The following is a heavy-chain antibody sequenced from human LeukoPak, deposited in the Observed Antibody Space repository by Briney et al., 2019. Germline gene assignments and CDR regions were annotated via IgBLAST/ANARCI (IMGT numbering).Heavy chain of an antibody. J-gene: IGHJ4*02. CDR1: GFTLCSYS. Sequence: GGSLSLSCAASGFTLCSYSMNWVRQAPGKGLEWVLSICSSSSYISYADSEKGLFTIPRDNAKNSVYLKINRLSGEAGSVFFCARGYSSSWSIFDYWGQGTLVTVSS. V-gene: IGHV3-21*01. D-gene: IGHD6-13*01. CDR3: ARGYSSSWSIFDY. CDR2: ICSSSSYI.